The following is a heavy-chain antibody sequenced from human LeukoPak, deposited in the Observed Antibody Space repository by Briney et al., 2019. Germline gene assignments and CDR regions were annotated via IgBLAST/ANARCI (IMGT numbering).Heavy chain of an antibody. Sequence: ASVKVSCKASGYTFTGYYMHWVRQAPGQGLEWMGWINPNSGGTNYAQKFQGWVTMTRDTSISTAYMELSRLRSDDTAVYYCATYNEIAHYFDYWGQGTLVTVSS. CDR1: GYTFTGYY. D-gene: IGHD5-24*01. J-gene: IGHJ4*02. CDR3: ATYNEIAHYFDY. CDR2: INPNSGGT. V-gene: IGHV1-2*04.